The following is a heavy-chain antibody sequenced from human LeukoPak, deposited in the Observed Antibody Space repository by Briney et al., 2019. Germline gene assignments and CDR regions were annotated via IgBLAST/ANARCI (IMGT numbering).Heavy chain of an antibody. D-gene: IGHD1-14*01. CDR3: TRGQPRWFDP. Sequence: PGGSLRLSCAASGFTFSGSAMHWVRQAAGKGLEWVGRIRTKATSYATTYAASVKGRFTMSRDDSKKTAFLQMNSLKTEDTAVYYCTRGQPRWFDPWGQGTLVTVSS. CDR2: IRTKATSYAT. J-gene: IGHJ5*02. CDR1: GFTFSGSA. V-gene: IGHV3-73*01.